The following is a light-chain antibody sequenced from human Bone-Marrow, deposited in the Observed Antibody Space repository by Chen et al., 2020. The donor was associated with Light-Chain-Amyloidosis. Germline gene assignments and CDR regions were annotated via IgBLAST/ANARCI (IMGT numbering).Light chain of an antibody. CDR2: WAS. CDR1: QSLLSKNKNY. CDR3: QQCYGSPLT. J-gene: IGKJ4*01. Sequence: DIAMSQSPDSVAVSLGERATINCKSSQSLLSKNKNYLVWYQQKTGQPPKLLISWASTRETGVPDRFSGSGSGTDFTLTISSLQAEDVAVYYCQQCYGSPLTFGGGTKVEIK. V-gene: IGKV4-1*01.